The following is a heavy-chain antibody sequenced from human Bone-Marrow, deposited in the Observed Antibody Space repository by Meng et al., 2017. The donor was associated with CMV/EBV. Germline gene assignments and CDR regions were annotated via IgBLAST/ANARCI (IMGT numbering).Heavy chain of an antibody. D-gene: IGHD6-13*01. CDR2: IYYSGST. V-gene: IGHV4-39*01. CDR3: APLTSIAAAGNWFDP. J-gene: IGHJ5*02. Sequence: SETLSLTCTVSGASISSSSYFWGWIRQPPGKGLEWIGSIYYSGSTYYNPSLKSRVTISVDTSKNQFSLKLSSVTAADTAVYYCAPLTSIAAAGNWFDPWGQGTLVTVSS. CDR1: GASISSSSYF.